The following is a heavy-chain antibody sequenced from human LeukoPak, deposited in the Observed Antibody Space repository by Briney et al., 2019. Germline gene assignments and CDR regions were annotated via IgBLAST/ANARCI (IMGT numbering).Heavy chain of an antibody. CDR1: GFTFSSYS. Sequence: GGSLRLSCAASGFTFSSYSMNWVRQAPGKGLEWVSYTSSSSSTIHYADSVKGRFTISRDNAKNSLYLQMNSLRAEDTAVYYCAKRIATAGKHYFDNWGQGTLVTVSS. J-gene: IGHJ4*02. V-gene: IGHV3-48*01. CDR3: AKRIATAGKHYFDN. D-gene: IGHD6-13*01. CDR2: TSSSSSTI.